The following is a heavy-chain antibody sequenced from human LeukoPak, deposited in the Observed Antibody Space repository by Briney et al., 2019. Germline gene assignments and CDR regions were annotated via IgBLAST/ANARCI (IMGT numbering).Heavy chain of an antibody. Sequence: GGSLRLSCAASGFTFRTSGMNWVRQAPGKGLEWVSYISSSGTTISYAQPVKGRFTITRDNAQNSLTLHMNTLRADDTAVYYCAKDGGTHDHWGQGTLVTVSS. V-gene: IGHV3-48*01. CDR3: AKDGGTHDH. CDR1: GFTFRTSG. J-gene: IGHJ4*02. D-gene: IGHD1-26*01. CDR2: ISSSGTTI.